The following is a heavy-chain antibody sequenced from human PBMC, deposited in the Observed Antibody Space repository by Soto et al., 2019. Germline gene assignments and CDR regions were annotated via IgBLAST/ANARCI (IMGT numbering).Heavy chain of an antibody. CDR1: GGSISSGDYY. J-gene: IGHJ5*02. V-gene: IGHV4-30-4*01. Sequence: SETLSLTCTVSGGSISSGDYYWSWIRQPPGKGLEWIGYIYYSGSTYYNPSLKSRVTISVDTSKNQFSLKLSSVTAADTAVYYCARVVVGIREEYNWFDPWGQGTLVTVSS. CDR2: IYYSGST. D-gene: IGHD2-21*01. CDR3: ARVVVGIREEYNWFDP.